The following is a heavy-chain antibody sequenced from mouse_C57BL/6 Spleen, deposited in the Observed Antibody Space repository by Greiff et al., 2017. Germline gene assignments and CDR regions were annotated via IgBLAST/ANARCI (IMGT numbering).Heavy chain of an antibody. CDR2: ISDGGSYT. J-gene: IGHJ2*01. D-gene: IGHD2-4*01. CDR1: GFTFSSYA. V-gene: IGHV5-4*01. CDR3: AREGLRYFDY. Sequence: DVQLVESGGGLVKPGGSLKLSCAASGFTFSSYAMSWVRQTPEKRLEWVATISDGGSYTYYPDNVKGRFTISRDNAKNNLYLQMSHLKSEDTAMYYCAREGLRYFDYWGQGTTLTVSS.